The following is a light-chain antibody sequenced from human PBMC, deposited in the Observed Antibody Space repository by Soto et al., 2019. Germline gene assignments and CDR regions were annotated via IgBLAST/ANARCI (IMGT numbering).Light chain of an antibody. CDR3: LQYHYWWT. V-gene: IGKV3-15*01. Sequence: EIVMTQSPATLSVSPGGRATLSCRASQSISDTLAWYQQKPGQVPRLLIYGASNRATGVSARFSGSGSGTEFTLTISSLQSEDFAVYYCLQYHYWWTFGQGTKVDIK. J-gene: IGKJ1*01. CDR2: GAS. CDR1: QSISDT.